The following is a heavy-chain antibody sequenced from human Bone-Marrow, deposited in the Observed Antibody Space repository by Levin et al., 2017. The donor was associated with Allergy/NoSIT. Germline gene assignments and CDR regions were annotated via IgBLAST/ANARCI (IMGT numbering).Heavy chain of an antibody. D-gene: IGHD5-18*01. V-gene: IGHV3-30-3*01. CDR2: ISYDGSNK. CDR3: ASPRMHTAMVGFDY. Sequence: PGGSLRLSCAASGFTFSSYAMHWVRQAPGKGLEWVAVISYDGSNKYYADSVKGRFTISRDNSKNTLYLQMNSLRAEDTAVYYCASPRMHTAMVGFDYWGQGTLVIVSS. CDR1: GFTFSSYA. J-gene: IGHJ4*02.